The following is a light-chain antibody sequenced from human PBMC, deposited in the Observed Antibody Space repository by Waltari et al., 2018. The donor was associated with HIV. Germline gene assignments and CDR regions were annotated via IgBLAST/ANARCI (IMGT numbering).Light chain of an antibody. Sequence: SYVLTPAPSVSVAPGQTATISRGHIGRNSVQWYRQKPGRAPLLVVLDDVDRSSAIPARFSGARSGGRATLTISGVEAGDEADYYCQVWDRGYKEAVFGGGT. V-gene: IGLV3-21*02. CDR1: HIGRNS. CDR3: QVWDRGYKEAV. J-gene: IGLJ2*01. CDR2: DDV.